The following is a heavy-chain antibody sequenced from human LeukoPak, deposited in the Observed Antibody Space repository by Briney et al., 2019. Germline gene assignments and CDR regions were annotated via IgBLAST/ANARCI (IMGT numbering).Heavy chain of an antibody. CDR3: ARDYGDGKNYFDY. J-gene: IGHJ4*02. CDR2: IWYDGSNK. CDR1: GFTFSSYG. Sequence: GGSLRLSCAASGFTFSSYGMHWVRQAPGKGLEWVAVIWYDGSNKYYADSVKGRFTISRDNSKNTLYLQMNSLRAEDTAAYYCARDYGDGKNYFDYWGQGTLVTVSS. V-gene: IGHV3-33*01. D-gene: IGHD4-17*01.